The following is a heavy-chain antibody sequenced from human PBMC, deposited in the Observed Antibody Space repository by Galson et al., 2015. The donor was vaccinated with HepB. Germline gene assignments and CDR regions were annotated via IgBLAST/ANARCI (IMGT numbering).Heavy chain of an antibody. Sequence: SVKVSRKASGGTFSSYAISWVRQAPGQGLEWMGGIIPIFGTANYAQKFQGRVTITADESTSTAYMELSSLRSEDTAVYYCASSARDIVVVPAAMGNWFDPWGQGTLVTVSS. D-gene: IGHD2-2*01. CDR2: IIPIFGTA. V-gene: IGHV1-69*13. J-gene: IGHJ5*02. CDR3: ASSARDIVVVPAAMGNWFDP. CDR1: GGTFSSYA.